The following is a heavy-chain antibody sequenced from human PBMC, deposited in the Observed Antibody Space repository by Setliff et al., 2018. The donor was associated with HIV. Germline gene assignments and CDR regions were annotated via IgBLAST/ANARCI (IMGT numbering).Heavy chain of an antibody. CDR1: VYSISRGYY. J-gene: IGHJ4*02. D-gene: IGHD3-22*01. CDR2: LFYGGST. Sequence: LSLTCAVSVYSISRGYYWGWIRQPPGKGLEWIGSLFYGGSTHYTPSLKSRVSISVDTSKNQFSLRLSSVTAADTAVYYCARFDDNGYWVDLWGQGTLVTVSS. V-gene: IGHV4-38-2*01. CDR3: ARFDDNGYWVDL.